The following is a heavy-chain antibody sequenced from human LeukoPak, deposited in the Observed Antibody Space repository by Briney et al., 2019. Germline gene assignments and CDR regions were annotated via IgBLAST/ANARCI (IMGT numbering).Heavy chain of an antibody. J-gene: IGHJ5*02. CDR2: IYTSGST. CDR3: ARDMGAQNDFWSAPTINWFDP. CDR1: GGSISSYY. Sequence: SETLSLTCTVSGGSISSYYWSWIRQPAGKGLEWIGRIYTSGSTNYNPSLKSRVTMSVDTSKNQFSLKLSSVTAADTAVYYCARDMGAQNDFWSAPTINWFDPWGQGTLVTVSS. V-gene: IGHV4-4*07. D-gene: IGHD3-3*01.